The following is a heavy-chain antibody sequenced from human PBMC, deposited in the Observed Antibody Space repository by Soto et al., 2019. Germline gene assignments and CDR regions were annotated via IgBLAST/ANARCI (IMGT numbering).Heavy chain of an antibody. Sequence: QVQLVXSGGGVVQPGGSLRLSCTASGFTFTTFGIHWVRQAPGKGXXXXXXISYDGHNKYYSDSVKGRFTISXXXXXXXXXXXXXXXXXXXXXVYYCAKDLQAYGDYNYYYYGMDVWGQGTTVSVXS. V-gene: IGHV3-30*03. J-gene: IGHJ6*02. CDR3: AKDLQAYGDYNYYYYGMDV. CDR2: ISYDGHNK. D-gene: IGHD4-17*01. CDR1: GFTFTTFG.